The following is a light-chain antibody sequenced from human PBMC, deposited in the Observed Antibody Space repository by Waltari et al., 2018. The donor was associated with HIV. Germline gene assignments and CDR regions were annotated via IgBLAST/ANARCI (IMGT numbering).Light chain of an antibody. V-gene: IGKV4-1*01. CDR1: QSVLYSPNSKNY. J-gene: IGKJ1*01. Sequence: FVMTQSPDSLAVSLGERATINCKSGQSVLYSPNSKNYLAWYQQKPGHPPKLLIYWASTRESGVPDRFSGGGSGTDFTLTISSLQAEDVAVYFCRQYYTTPQTFGQGTKVEIK. CDR2: WAS. CDR3: RQYYTTPQT.